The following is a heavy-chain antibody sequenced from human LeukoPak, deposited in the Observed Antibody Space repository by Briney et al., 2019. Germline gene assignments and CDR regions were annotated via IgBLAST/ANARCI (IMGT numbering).Heavy chain of an antibody. Sequence: GGSLRLSCAASGFTFSSYAMSWVRQAPGKGLEGVSAISGSGGSTYYADSVKGRFTISRDNSKNTLYLQMNSLRAEDTAVYYCAKHKAGTSGTSLDYWGQGTLVTVSS. CDR2: ISGSGGST. CDR1: GFTFSSYA. V-gene: IGHV3-23*01. D-gene: IGHD6-19*01. J-gene: IGHJ4*02. CDR3: AKHKAGTSGTSLDY.